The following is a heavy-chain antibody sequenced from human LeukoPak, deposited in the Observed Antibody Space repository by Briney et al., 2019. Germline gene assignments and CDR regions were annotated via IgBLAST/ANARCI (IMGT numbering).Heavy chain of an antibody. J-gene: IGHJ4*02. Sequence: GGSLRLSCAASGFTFSDYYMSWIRQAPGKGLEWVSYISSSGSTIYYADSVKGRFTISRDNAKNSLYLQMNSLRAEDTAVYYCAKDKIVVTPARIDYWGQGTLVTVSS. CDR3: AKDKIVVTPARIDY. D-gene: IGHD3-22*01. CDR2: ISSSGSTI. V-gene: IGHV3-11*01. CDR1: GFTFSDYY.